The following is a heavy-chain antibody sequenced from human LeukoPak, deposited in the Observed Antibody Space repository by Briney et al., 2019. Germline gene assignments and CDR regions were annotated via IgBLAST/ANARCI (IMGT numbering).Heavy chain of an antibody. Sequence: SSETLSLTCAVYGGSFSGYYWSWIRQPPGKGLEWIGEINHSGSTNYNPSLKSRVTISVDTSKNQFSLKLSSVTAADTAVYYCARVGYCTNGVCYHGWFDPWGQGTLVTVSS. V-gene: IGHV4-34*01. J-gene: IGHJ5*02. CDR3: ARVGYCTNGVCYHGWFDP. D-gene: IGHD2-8*01. CDR1: GGSFSGYY. CDR2: INHSGST.